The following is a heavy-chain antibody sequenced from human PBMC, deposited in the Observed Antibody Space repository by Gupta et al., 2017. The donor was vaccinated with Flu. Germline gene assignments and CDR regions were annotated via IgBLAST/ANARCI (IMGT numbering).Heavy chain of an antibody. CDR2: INHSGST. V-gene: IGHV4-34*01. J-gene: IGHJ4*02. CDR3: ADYSSGVL. D-gene: IGHD6-19*01. Sequence: QVQLQQWGAGLLKPSETLSLTCAVYGGSFSGYYWSWIRQPPGKGLEWIGEINHSGSTNYNPSLKSRVTISVDTPKNQFSLKLSSVTAADTAVYYCADYSSGVLWGQGTLVTVSS. CDR1: GGSFSGYY.